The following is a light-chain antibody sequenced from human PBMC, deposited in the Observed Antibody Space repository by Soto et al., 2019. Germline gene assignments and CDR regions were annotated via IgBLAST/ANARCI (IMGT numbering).Light chain of an antibody. CDR2: EDI. CDR1: ALPKKY. J-gene: IGLJ2*01. CDR3: YSTDNSGNHVV. Sequence: SYELTQSPSVSVSPGQTARITCSGDALPKKYAYWYQQKSGQAPVLVIYEDIKRPSGIPERFSGSSSGTMATLTISGAQVEDEADYYCYSTDNSGNHVVFGGGTKVTVL. V-gene: IGLV3-10*01.